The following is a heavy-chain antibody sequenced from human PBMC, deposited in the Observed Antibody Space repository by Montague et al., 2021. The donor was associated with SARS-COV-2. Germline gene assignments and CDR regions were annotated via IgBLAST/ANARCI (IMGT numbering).Heavy chain of an antibody. CDR3: AHLIRYYDIFTGIPFDY. D-gene: IGHD3-9*01. CDR2: IYSNDDK. CDR1: GFSLSTPNVG. J-gene: IGHJ4*02. V-gene: IGHV2-5*01. Sequence: LVKPTQTLTLTCTFSGFSLSTPNVGVGWIRQPPGKALEWLALIYSNDDKRYSPSLQSRLTITKDTSKNQVVLSLTNVDPVDTATYYCAHLIRYYDIFTGIPFDYWGQGTQVTVSS.